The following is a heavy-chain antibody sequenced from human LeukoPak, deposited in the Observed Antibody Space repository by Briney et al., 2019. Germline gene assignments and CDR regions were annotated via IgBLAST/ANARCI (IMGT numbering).Heavy chain of an antibody. J-gene: IGHJ4*02. D-gene: IGHD5-12*01. CDR3: ARGPSGYHNT. CDR2: INHSGST. Sequence: SETLSLTCVVYGGSFSGYYWTWIRQTPGKGLEWIGEINHSGSTNYNPSLKSRVTISVDTSKNQFSLKLSSVTAADTAVYYCARGPSGYHNTGGQGTLVTVSS. CDR1: GGSFSGYY. V-gene: IGHV4-34*01.